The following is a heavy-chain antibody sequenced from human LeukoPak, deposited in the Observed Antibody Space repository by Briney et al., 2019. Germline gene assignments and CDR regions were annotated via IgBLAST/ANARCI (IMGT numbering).Heavy chain of an antibody. CDR3: ARGHTNFWSGYPGGIDY. CDR1: GGTFSSYA. Sequence: GASVKVSCKASGGTFSSYAISWVRQAPGQGLEWMGVIIPIFGTANYSQKFQDRVTITRNTSISTAYMELSSLRSEDTAVYYCARGHTNFWSGYPGGIDYWGQGTLVTVSS. CDR2: IIPIFGTA. J-gene: IGHJ4*02. D-gene: IGHD3-3*01. V-gene: IGHV1-69*05.